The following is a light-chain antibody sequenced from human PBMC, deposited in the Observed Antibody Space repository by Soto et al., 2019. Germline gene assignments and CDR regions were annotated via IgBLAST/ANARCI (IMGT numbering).Light chain of an antibody. CDR1: NIGSKS. CDR3: QVWYSSSDHPRV. CDR2: YDS. Sequence: SYELTQPPSVSVAPGKTARITCGGNNIGSKSVHWYQQKPGQAPVLVIYYDSDRPSGIPERFSGSNSGNTATLTISRVEAGDEADYYCQVWYSSSDHPRVFGGGTKVTVL. J-gene: IGLJ2*01. V-gene: IGLV3-21*04.